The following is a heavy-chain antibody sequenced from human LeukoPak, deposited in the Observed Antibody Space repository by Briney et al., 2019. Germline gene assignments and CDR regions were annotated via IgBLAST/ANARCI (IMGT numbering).Heavy chain of an antibody. CDR1: GFTFSSYA. CDR3: ARVDTANYYYYMDV. CDR2: ISSNGGST. V-gene: IGHV3-64*01. Sequence: GGSLRLSRAASGFTFSSYAMHWVRQAPGKGLEYVSAISSNGGSTYYANSVKGRFTISRDNSKNTLYLQMGSLRAEDMAVYYCARVDTANYYYYMDVWGKGTTVTISS. J-gene: IGHJ6*03. D-gene: IGHD5-18*01.